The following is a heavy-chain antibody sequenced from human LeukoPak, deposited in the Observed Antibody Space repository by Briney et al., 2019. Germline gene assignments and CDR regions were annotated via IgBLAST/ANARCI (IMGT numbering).Heavy chain of an antibody. D-gene: IGHD3-10*01. CDR3: ARDRQWGITMVRGNDAFDI. V-gene: IGHV4-30-2*01. CDR2: IYHSDSV. CDR1: GGSFSSGGYS. Sequence: SQTLSLTCDISGGSFSSGGYSWSWIRQPPGKGLEWIAHIYHSDSVYYNPSLKSRVTIFVDRSANQFLLRLSSVTAADTAVYYCARDRQWGITMVRGNDAFDIWGQGTMVTVSS. J-gene: IGHJ3*02.